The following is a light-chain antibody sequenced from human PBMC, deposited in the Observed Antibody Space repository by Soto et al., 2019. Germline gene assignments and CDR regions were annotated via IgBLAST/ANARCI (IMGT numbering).Light chain of an antibody. CDR2: KPS. V-gene: IGKV1-5*03. CDR1: QTIDSW. J-gene: IGKJ1*01. CDR3: QQYHIYSGT. Sequence: DIQMTQSPSTLSASVGDRVTITCRASQTIDSWLAWYQQRPGKPPNLLIYKPSTLASGVPSRFSGSGSGTEFTLTINSLQPDDFATYYCQQYHIYSGTFGQGTKVGIK.